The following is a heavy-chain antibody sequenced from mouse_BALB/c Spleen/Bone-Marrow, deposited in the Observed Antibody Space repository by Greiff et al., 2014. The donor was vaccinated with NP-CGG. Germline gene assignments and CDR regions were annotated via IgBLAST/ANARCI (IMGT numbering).Heavy chain of an antibody. J-gene: IGHJ1*01. CDR1: GYTFTSYY. D-gene: IGHD2-1*01. Sequence: QVQLKQSGAELVKPGASGKLSCKASGYTFTSYYMYWVKQRPGQGLEWIGEINPSNGGTNFNEKFKSKATLTVDKSSSTAYMQLSSLTSEDSAVYYCTRSYYGNYFDVWGAGTTVTVSS. CDR3: TRSYYGNYFDV. CDR2: INPSNGGT. V-gene: IGHV1S81*02.